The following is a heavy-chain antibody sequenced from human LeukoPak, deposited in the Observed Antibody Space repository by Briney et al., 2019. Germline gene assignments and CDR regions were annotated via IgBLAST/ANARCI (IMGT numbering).Heavy chain of an antibody. Sequence: GGSLRLSCAASGFTVSSNYMNWVRQAPGKGLEWVSYISSSSSTIYYADSVKGRFTISRDNAKNSLYLQMNSLRAEDTAVYYCARGSTYYDSSGQVPFDYWGQGTLVTFSS. D-gene: IGHD3-22*01. CDR2: ISSSSSTI. CDR1: GFTVSSNY. V-gene: IGHV3-48*01. CDR3: ARGSTYYDSSGQVPFDY. J-gene: IGHJ4*02.